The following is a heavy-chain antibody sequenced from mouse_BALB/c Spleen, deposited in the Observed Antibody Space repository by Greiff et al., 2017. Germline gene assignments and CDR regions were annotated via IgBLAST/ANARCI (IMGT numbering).Heavy chain of an antibody. V-gene: IGHV1S22*01. CDR1: GYTFTSYW. D-gene: IGHD1-1*01. J-gene: IGHJ4*01. Sequence: LQQPGSELVRPGASVKLSCKASGYTFTSYWMHWVKQRHGQGLEWIGNIYPGSGSTNYDEKFKSKGTLTVDTSSSTAYMHLSSLTSEDSAVYYCTRYGSSLYYAMDYWGQGTSVTVSS. CDR2: IYPGSGST. CDR3: TRYGSSLYYAMDY.